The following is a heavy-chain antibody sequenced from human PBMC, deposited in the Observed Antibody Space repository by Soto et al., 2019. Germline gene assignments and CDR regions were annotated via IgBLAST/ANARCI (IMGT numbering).Heavy chain of an antibody. D-gene: IGHD2-15*01. V-gene: IGHV1-69*02. CDR2: IIPILGIA. CDR3: ASGLYCSGGSCYPKCNWFDP. CDR1: GGTFSSYT. Sequence: SVKVSCKASGGTFSSYTISWVRQAPGQGLEWMGRIIPILGIANYAQKFQGRVTITADKSTSTAYMELSSLRSEDTAVYYCASGLYCSGGSCYPKCNWFDPWGQGTLVTISS. J-gene: IGHJ5*02.